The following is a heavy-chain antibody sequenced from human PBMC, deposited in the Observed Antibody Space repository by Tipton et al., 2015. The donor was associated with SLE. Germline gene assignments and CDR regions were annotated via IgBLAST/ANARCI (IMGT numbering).Heavy chain of an antibody. CDR1: GYSVSNAYY. CDR2: LYHSGSA. J-gene: IGHJ4*02. D-gene: IGHD6-13*01. CDR3: ARFRSSWSYFDY. Sequence: TLSLTCNVSGYSVSNAYYWGWIRQPPGKGLEWIGSLYHSGSAFYNPSIKSRVTISLDTSKNQFSLKLTSVTAADTAVYFCARFRSSWSYFDYWGQGTLVTVSS. V-gene: IGHV4-38-2*02.